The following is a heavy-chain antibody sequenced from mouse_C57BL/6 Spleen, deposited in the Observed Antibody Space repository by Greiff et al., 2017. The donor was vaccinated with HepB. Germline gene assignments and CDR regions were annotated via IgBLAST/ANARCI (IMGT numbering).Heavy chain of an antibody. CDR1: GYTFTSYW. CDR2: IDPSDSYT. J-gene: IGHJ2*01. V-gene: IGHV1-50*01. Sequence: QVQLKQSGAELVKPGASVKLSCKASGYTFTSYWMQWVKQRPGQGLEWIGEIDPSDSYTNYNQKFKGKATLTVDTSSSTAYMQLSSLTSEDSAVYYCARTTVVAPFDYWGQGTTLTVSS. D-gene: IGHD1-1*01. CDR3: ARTTVVAPFDY.